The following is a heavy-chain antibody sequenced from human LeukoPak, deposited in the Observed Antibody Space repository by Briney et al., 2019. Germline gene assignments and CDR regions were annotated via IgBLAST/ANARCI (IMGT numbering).Heavy chain of an antibody. V-gene: IGHV4-39*07. CDR2: IYYSGST. CDR1: GGSISSYY. Sequence: SETLSLTCTVSGGSISSYYWGWIRQPPGKGLEWIGSIYYSGSTYYNPSLKSRVTISVDTSKNQFSLKLSSATAADTAVYYCARDYFIDDTMVRGVMGPLSAFGYWGQGTLVTVSS. J-gene: IGHJ4*02. CDR3: ARDYFIDDTMVRGVMGPLSAFGY. D-gene: IGHD3-10*01.